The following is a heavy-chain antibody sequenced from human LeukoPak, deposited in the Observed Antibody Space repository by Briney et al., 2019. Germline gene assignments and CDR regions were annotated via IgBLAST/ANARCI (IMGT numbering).Heavy chain of an antibody. CDR2: ISTGGGST. Sequence: PAGSLTLACAASTFNVSSYGMSWDRQAQGKGLEWVSSISTGGGSTYNVDSVKGRCTISRDNSKNTLYLQESSLRADDTAVYSCAKEPPSVMANAFHIWGQGTMVTVSS. CDR1: TFNVSSYG. J-gene: IGHJ3*02. CDR3: AKEPPSVMANAFHI. D-gene: IGHD3-16*01. V-gene: IGHV3-23*01.